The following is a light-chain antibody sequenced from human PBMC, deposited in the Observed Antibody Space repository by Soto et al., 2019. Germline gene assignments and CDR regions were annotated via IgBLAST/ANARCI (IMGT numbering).Light chain of an antibody. V-gene: IGKV2-28*01. CDR2: LGS. CDR1: QSLLHSNGYNY. CDR3: MQALQTPPGLT. Sequence: IVMTQSPLSLPVTPGEPASISCRSSQSLLHSNGYNYLDWYFQRPGQSPQLLIYLGSNRASGVPDRVSGSGSGTDFTLKISRVEAEDVGIYFCMQALQTPPGLTFGGGTKVEIK. J-gene: IGKJ4*01.